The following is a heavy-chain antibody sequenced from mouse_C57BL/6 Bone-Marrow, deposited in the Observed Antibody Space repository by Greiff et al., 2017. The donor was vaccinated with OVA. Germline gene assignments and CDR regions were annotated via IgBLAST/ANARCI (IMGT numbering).Heavy chain of an antibody. CDR2: IWSGGST. D-gene: IGHD4-1*01. CDR1: GFSLTSYG. J-gene: IGHJ3*01. V-gene: IGHV2-5*01. CDR3: AKWETGFAY. Sequence: VKLQESGPGLVQPSQSLSITCTVSGFSLTSYGVHWVRQSPGKGLEWLGVIWSGGSTDYNAAFMSRLSITKDNSKSQVFFKMNSLQADDTAIYYCAKWETGFAYWGQGTLVTVSA.